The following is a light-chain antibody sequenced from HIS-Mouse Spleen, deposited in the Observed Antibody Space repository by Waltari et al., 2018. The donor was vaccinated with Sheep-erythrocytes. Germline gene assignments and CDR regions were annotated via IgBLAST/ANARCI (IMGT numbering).Light chain of an antibody. Sequence: QSALTQPASVSGSPGQSITISCTGTSSDVGGYNYVSWYQQHPGKAPKLMIYDVSNRPSGVSNRCSGSRSGTTASLTISGLQAEDEADYSCSSYTSSSTLVFGTGTKVTVL. V-gene: IGLV2-14*03. CDR1: SSDVGGYNY. J-gene: IGLJ1*01. CDR2: DVS. CDR3: SSYTSSSTLV.